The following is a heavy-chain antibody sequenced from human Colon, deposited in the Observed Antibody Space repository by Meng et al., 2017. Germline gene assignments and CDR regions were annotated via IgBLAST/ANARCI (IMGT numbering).Heavy chain of an antibody. CDR1: GGSISSSSTY. CDR3: AGTVATAVVEARGFFHY. V-gene: IGHV4-39*07. D-gene: IGHD5-12*01. J-gene: IGHJ4*02. Sequence: SETLSLTCIVSGGSISSSSTYWGWTRQPPGKGLEWIGTMSYSGSTLYNASLKSRVTMSVDTSKNQYSLKLTSMTAADTAVYYCAGTVATAVVEARGFFHYWGQGTLVTVSS. CDR2: MSYSGST.